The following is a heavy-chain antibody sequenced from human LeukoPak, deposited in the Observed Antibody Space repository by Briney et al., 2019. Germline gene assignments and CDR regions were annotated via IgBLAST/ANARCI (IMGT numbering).Heavy chain of an antibody. D-gene: IGHD1-26*01. CDR3: AKAAYSGSYFDY. CDR2: ISWNSGSI. CDR1: GFTFDDYA. Sequence: GGSLRLSCAASGFTFDDYAMHWVRQAPGKGLEWVSGISWNSGSIGYADSVKGRFTISRDNAKNSLYLQMNSLRAEDMALYYCAKAAYSGSYFDYWGQGTLVTASS. J-gene: IGHJ4*02. V-gene: IGHV3-9*03.